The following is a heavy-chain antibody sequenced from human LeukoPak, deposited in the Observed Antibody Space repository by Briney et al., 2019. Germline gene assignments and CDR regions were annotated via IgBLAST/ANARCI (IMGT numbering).Heavy chain of an antibody. J-gene: IGHJ5*02. V-gene: IGHV4-4*07. CDR3: ARGEQWLNWFDP. CDR2: IYTSGST. Sequence: SETLSLTCTVSGGSISSYYWSWIRQLAGKGLEWIGRIYTSGSTNYNPSLKSRVTMSVDTSKNQFSLKLSSVTAADTAVYYCARGEQWLNWFDPWGQGTLVTVSS. CDR1: GGSISSYY. D-gene: IGHD6-19*01.